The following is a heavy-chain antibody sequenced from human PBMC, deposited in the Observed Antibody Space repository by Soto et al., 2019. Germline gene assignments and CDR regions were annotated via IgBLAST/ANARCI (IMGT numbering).Heavy chain of an antibody. CDR2: ISYDGSNK. CDR3: ARAGLGDSSGWYRLYYYGMDV. V-gene: IGHV3-30-3*01. J-gene: IGHJ6*02. Sequence: QVQLVESGGGVVQPGRSLRLSCAASGFTFSSYAMHWVRQAPGKGLEWVAVISYDGSNKYYADSVKGRFTISRDNSKNTLYLQMNSLRAEDTAVYYCARAGLGDSSGWYRLYYYGMDVWGQGTTVTVSS. CDR1: GFTFSSYA. D-gene: IGHD6-19*01.